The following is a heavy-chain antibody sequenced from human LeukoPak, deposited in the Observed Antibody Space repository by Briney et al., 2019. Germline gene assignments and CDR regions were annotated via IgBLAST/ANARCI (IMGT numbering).Heavy chain of an antibody. V-gene: IGHV3-33*01. Sequence: GGSQRLSCAASGFTFSSYGMHWVRQAPGKGLEWVAVIWYDGSNKYYADSVKGRFTISRDNSKNTLYLQMNSLRAEDTAVYYCARGTYYYDSSGSLYFDYWGQGTLVTVSS. CDR3: ARGTYYYDSSGSLYFDY. D-gene: IGHD3-22*01. CDR2: IWYDGSNK. CDR1: GFTFSSYG. J-gene: IGHJ4*02.